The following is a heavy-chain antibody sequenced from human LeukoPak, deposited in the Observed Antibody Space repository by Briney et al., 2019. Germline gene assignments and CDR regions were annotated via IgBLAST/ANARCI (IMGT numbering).Heavy chain of an antibody. J-gene: IGHJ4*02. CDR2: ISSGSSTV. D-gene: IGHD4-23*01. CDR1: GFTFSAYS. Sequence: GGSLRLSCAASGFTFSAYSMNWVRQAPGKGLEWVAYISSGSSTVYYADSVKGRFTISRDNAKNSLYLQMNSLRDEDTAVYYCARVAAGHSVNYFDYWGQGTLVTVSS. V-gene: IGHV3-48*02. CDR3: ARVAAGHSVNYFDY.